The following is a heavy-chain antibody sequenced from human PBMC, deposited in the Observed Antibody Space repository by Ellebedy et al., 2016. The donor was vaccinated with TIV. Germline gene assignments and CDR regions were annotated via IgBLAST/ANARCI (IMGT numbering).Heavy chain of an antibody. CDR1: GFTVNSYF. Sequence: GESLKISCAASGFTVNSYFMSWVRQAPGKGLEWVSIIYKDGGTNYTDSALGRFTISRDNSENTLYLQMDSLRAEDTAVYYCAGDPGGGGNYGDNWFDPWGQGTLVTVSS. CDR3: AGDPGGGGNYGDNWFDP. J-gene: IGHJ5*02. CDR2: IYKDGGT. D-gene: IGHD4-17*01. V-gene: IGHV3-66*01.